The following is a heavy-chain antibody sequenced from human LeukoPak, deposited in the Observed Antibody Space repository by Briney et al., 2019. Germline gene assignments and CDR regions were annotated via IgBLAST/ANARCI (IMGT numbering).Heavy chain of an antibody. CDR2: ITSGAGST. V-gene: IGHV3-11*01. D-gene: IGHD3-16*01. Sequence: KSGGSLRLSCDASGFSISDYYMSWIRQSPGKGREWISYITSGAGSTKYADSVKGRFTISRDKAKNSVALQLNSLRAEDTAVYYCTRERRGTYYAFESWGQGTLVTVSS. CDR3: TRERRGTYYAFES. J-gene: IGHJ4*02. CDR1: GFSISDYY.